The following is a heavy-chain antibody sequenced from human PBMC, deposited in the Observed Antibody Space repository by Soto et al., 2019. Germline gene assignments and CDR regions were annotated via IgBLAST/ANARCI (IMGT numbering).Heavy chain of an antibody. D-gene: IGHD3-3*01. Sequence: GGSLRLSCTASGLTFSSYAMSWVRQTPGKGLEWVSAISGSGGNTYYADSVKGRFTICRDNSKTTLYLQMNSLRAEDTAAYYCARAKRDLRFLEWSYYFAFWGQGTLVTVSS. CDR1: GLTFSSYA. CDR3: ARAKRDLRFLEWSYYFAF. J-gene: IGHJ4*02. V-gene: IGHV3-23*01. CDR2: ISGSGGNT.